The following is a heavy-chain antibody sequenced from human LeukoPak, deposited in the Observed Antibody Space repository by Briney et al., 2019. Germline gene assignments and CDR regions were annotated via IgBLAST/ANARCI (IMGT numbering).Heavy chain of an antibody. CDR2: IYYSGST. J-gene: IGHJ6*02. CDR3: ASGSRLYGMDV. V-gene: IGHV4-59*08. CDR1: GGSFSGYY. Sequence: SETLSLTCAVYGGSFSGYYWSWIRQPPGKGLEWIGYIYYSGSTNYNPSLKSRVTISVDTSKNQFSLKLSSVTAADTAVYYCASGSRLYGMDVWGQGTTVTVSS.